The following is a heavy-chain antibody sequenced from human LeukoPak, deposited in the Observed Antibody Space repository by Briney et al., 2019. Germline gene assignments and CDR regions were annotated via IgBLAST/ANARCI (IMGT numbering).Heavy chain of an antibody. CDR1: GGSISSYY. V-gene: IGHV4-59*01. CDR3: ARMEYYFDH. CDR2: IYYSGSS. J-gene: IGHJ4*02. Sequence: PSETLSLTCTVSGGSISSYYWNWIRQPPGKGLEWIGYIYYSGSSNYNPSLKSRVTMSVDMSKKEFSLRVSSVTAADTAVYYCARMEYYFDHWGQGTLVTVSS. D-gene: IGHD3-3*01.